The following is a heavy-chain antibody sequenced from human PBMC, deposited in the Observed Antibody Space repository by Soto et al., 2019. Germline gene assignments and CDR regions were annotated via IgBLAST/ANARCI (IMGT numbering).Heavy chain of an antibody. D-gene: IGHD2-21*02. Sequence: EVHLVASGGGLVKPGGSLRLSCVASGFKFASYWMHWVRQAPGEGLMWVSRLQTDGSHPDYAASVKGRFTISRDNAKNTLYLQMNNLRVEDTAVYYCGRGGDPDYWGQGTLVTVSS. V-gene: IGHV3-74*01. CDR2: LQTDGSHP. CDR1: GFKFASYW. J-gene: IGHJ4*02. CDR3: GRGGDPDY.